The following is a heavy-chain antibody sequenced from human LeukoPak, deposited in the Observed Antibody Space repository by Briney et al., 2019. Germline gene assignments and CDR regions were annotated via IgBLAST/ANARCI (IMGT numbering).Heavy chain of an antibody. CDR1: GFTVSSNY. CDR2: IKQDGSEK. J-gene: IGHJ4*02. D-gene: IGHD3-10*01. Sequence: PGGSLRLSCAASGFTVSSNYMSWVRQAPGKGLEWVANIKQDGSEKYYVDSVKGRFTISRDNAKNSLYLQMNSLRAEDTAVYYCARLFRGCFEHWDQGTLVTVSS. CDR3: ARLFRGCFEH. V-gene: IGHV3-7*04.